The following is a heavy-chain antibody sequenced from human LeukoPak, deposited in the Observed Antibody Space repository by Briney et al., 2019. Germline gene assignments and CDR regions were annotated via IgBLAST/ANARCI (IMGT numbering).Heavy chain of an antibody. CDR1: GGSISSGDYY. CDR2: IYYSGTT. CDR3: ARDPYTSGLDAFDI. J-gene: IGHJ3*02. Sequence: SETLSLTCTVSGGSISSGDYYWSWIRQPPGKGLEWIGYIYYSGTTDYNPSLKSRVTISVDTSKNQFSLKLSTVTAADTAVYYCARDPYTSGLDAFDIWGQGTMVTVSS. V-gene: IGHV4-61*08. D-gene: IGHD6-19*01.